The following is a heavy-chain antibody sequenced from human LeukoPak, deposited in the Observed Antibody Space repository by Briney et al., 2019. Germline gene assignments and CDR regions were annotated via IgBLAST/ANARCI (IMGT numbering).Heavy chain of an antibody. V-gene: IGHV4-4*02. CDR2: IYHSGST. J-gene: IGHJ6*04. CDR3: ERDTVVPAAIEGYGMDV. CDR1: GGSISSSNW. D-gene: IGHD2-2*01. Sequence: SETLSLTCAVSGGSISSSNWWSWVRQPPGKGLEWIGEIYHSGSTNYNPSLKSRVTISVDKSKNQFSLKLSSVTAADTAVYYCERDTVVPAAIEGYGMDVWGKGTTVTVSS.